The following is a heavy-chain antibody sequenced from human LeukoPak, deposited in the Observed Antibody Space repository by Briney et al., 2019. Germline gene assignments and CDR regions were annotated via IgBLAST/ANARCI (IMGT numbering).Heavy chain of an antibody. D-gene: IGHD3-10*01. J-gene: IGHJ4*02. CDR1: GGSFSGYW. Sequence: SETLSLTCAVYGGSFSGYWWSWIRQPPGKGLEWIGEINHSGNTNYNPSLKSRVTISVDTSKNQFSLKLSSVTAADTAVYYCARGVPFYYGSGRRTPFDYWGQGTLVTVSS. CDR3: ARGVPFYYGSGRRTPFDY. CDR2: INHSGNT. V-gene: IGHV4-34*01.